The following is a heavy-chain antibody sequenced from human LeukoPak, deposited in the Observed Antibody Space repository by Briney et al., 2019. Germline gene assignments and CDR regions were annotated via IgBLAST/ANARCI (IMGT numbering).Heavy chain of an antibody. CDR1: GGSITSYY. CDR2: IYYSGST. Sequence: SETLSLTCTVSGGSITSYYWTWIRQPPGKGLEWIGSIYYSGSTNYNPSLKSRVTISVDTSKNQFSLKLSSVTAADTALYYCARENGYRYDYWGQGTLVTVSS. CDR3: ARENGYRYDY. V-gene: IGHV4-59*01. J-gene: IGHJ4*02. D-gene: IGHD5-18*01.